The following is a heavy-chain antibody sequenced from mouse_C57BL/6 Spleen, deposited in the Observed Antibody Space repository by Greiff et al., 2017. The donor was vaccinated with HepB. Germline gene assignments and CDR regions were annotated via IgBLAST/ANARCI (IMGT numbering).Heavy chain of an antibody. D-gene: IGHD2-4*01. CDR1: GYTFTSYG. V-gene: IGHV1-81*01. CDR2: IYPRSGNT. Sequence: VQLQQSGAELARPGASVKLSCKASGYTFTSYGISWVKQRTGQGLEWIGEIYPRSGNTYYNEKFKGKATLTADKSSSTAYMELRSLTSEDSAVYFCARADFDYDGNYYAMDYWGQGTSVTVSS. CDR3: ARADFDYDGNYYAMDY. J-gene: IGHJ4*01.